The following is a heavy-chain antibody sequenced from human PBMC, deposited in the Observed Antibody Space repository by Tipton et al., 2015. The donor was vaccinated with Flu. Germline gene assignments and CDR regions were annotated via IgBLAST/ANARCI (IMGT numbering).Heavy chain of an antibody. CDR3: ARGRVGTFDY. J-gene: IGHJ4*02. CDR2: ISTSGST. V-gene: IGHV4-4*07. Sequence: LRLSCTVSGGSISTSYWSWIRQPAGKGLEWIGRISTSGSTNYNPSLKSRVTMSVDTSKKHFSLKLSSVTAADTAVYYCARGRVGTFDYCGQGTLVSVAS. D-gene: IGHD2/OR15-2a*01. CDR1: GGSISTSY.